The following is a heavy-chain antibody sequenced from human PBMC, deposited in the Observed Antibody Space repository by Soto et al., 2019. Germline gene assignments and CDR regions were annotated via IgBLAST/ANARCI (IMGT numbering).Heavy chain of an antibody. CDR2: IYWDDDK. CDR1: GFSLTTAGVG. J-gene: IGHJ5*02. Sequence: QITLKESGPTLVKPTQTLTLTCTFSGFSLTTAGVGVGWIRQPPGKALEWLALIYWDDDKRYSPSLRSRLTIAKDTSKNHVVVTMTNMDAADTATYYCSHNGGRTTGGNYVGGSYRHNWFDPWGEGTLVTVSS. V-gene: IGHV2-5*02. CDR3: SHNGGRTTGGNYVGGSYRHNWFDP. D-gene: IGHD3-16*02.